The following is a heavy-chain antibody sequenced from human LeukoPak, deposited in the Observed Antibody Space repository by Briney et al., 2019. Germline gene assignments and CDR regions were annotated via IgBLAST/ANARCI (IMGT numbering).Heavy chain of an antibody. J-gene: IGHJ4*02. CDR2: IYTSGST. Sequence: SQTLSLTCTVSGGSISSGSYYWSWIRQPAGKGLEWIGRIYTSGSTNYNPSLKSRVTISVDPSKNQFSLKLSSVTAADTAVYYCARASIFWGFSFGEYWGQGTLVTVSS. V-gene: IGHV4-61*02. CDR3: ARASIFWGFSFGEY. CDR1: GGSISSGSYY. D-gene: IGHD3-3*01.